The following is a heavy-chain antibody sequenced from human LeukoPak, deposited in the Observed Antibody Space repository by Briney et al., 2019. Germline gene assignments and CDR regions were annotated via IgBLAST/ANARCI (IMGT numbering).Heavy chain of an antibody. CDR1: GGSISSYY. CDR2: IYYSGST. J-gene: IGHJ6*02. Sequence: SETLSLTCTVSGGSISSYYWSWIRQPPGKGLEWIGYIYYSGSTNYNPSLQSRVTISVDTSKNQFSLKLSSVTAADTAVYYCARIMVRGVNYYGMDVWGQGTTVTVSS. CDR3: ARIMVRGVNYYGMDV. V-gene: IGHV4-59*01. D-gene: IGHD3-10*01.